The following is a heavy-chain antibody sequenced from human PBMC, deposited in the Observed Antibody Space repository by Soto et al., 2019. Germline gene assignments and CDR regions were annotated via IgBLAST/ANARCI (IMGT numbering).Heavy chain of an antibody. CDR2: INAGNGNT. J-gene: IGHJ4*02. CDR1: GYTFTSYP. V-gene: IGHV1-3*01. CDR3: ARVNKYSSSWYYFDY. D-gene: IGHD6-6*01. Sequence: VASVKVSGKASGYTFTSYPMHWVRQAPGQRLEWMGWINAGNGNTKYSQEFQGRVTITRDTSASTAYMELSSLRSEDTAVYYCARVNKYSSSWYYFDYWGQGTLVTVSS.